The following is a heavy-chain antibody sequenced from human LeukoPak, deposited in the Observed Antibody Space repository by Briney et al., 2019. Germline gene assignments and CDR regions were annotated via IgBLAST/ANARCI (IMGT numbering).Heavy chain of an antibody. Sequence: GGSLRLSCAASGFTVSDNYMSWVRQAPGKGLEWVSVIYSGSNTYYADSVKGRFTISRDNSKNTLYLQMNSPRAEDTAVYYCAREKGILELIYWGQGTLVTVSS. V-gene: IGHV3-66*01. D-gene: IGHD3-10*01. CDR3: AREKGILELIY. CDR1: GFTVSDNY. J-gene: IGHJ4*02. CDR2: IYSGSNT.